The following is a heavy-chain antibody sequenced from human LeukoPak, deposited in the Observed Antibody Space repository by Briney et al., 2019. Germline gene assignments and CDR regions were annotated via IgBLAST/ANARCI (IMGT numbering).Heavy chain of an antibody. D-gene: IGHD3-10*01. Sequence: GSLRLSCGASGLTVSSYAMSWVRQAPGKGLEWVSTIIGSAANTYYADSVKGRFTISRDDSKNTVYLQMNSLRAEDTAVYSCAKYTSGTSYRGLDQWGHGTLVTVSS. J-gene: IGHJ4*01. CDR2: IIGSAANT. CDR1: GLTVSSYA. CDR3: AKYTSGTSYRGLDQ. V-gene: IGHV3-23*01.